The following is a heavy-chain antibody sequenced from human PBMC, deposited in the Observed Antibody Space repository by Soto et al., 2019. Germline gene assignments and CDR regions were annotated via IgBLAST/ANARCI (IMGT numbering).Heavy chain of an antibody. V-gene: IGHV3-23*01. Sequence: GGSLRLSCAASGFTFSSYAMSWVRQAPGKGLEWVSAISGSGGSTYYADSVKGRFTISRDNSKNTLYLQMNSLRAEDTAVYYCAKRLRGSPHYDFWSGYRLGGMDVWGQGTTVTVSS. D-gene: IGHD3-3*01. J-gene: IGHJ6*02. CDR3: AKRLRGSPHYDFWSGYRLGGMDV. CDR2: ISGSGGST. CDR1: GFTFSSYA.